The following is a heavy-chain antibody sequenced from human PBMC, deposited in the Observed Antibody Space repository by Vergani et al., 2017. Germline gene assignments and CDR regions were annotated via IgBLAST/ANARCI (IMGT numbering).Heavy chain of an antibody. CDR2: ISYDGSNK. J-gene: IGHJ3*02. CDR3: ARILIAARDYSAFDI. D-gene: IGHD6-6*01. Sequence: VQLLESGGGLVQPGGSLRLSCAASGFTFSSYAMSWVRQAPGKGLEWVAVISYDGSNKYYADSVKGRFTISRDNSKNTLYLQMNSLRAEDTAVYYCARILIAARDYSAFDIWGQGTMVTVSS. CDR1: GFTFSSYA. V-gene: IGHV3-30*14.